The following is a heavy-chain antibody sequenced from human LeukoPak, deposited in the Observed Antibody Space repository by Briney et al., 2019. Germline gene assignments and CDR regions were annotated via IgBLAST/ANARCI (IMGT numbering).Heavy chain of an antibody. J-gene: IGHJ6*02. CDR1: GFTFSDYY. Sequence: GGSLRLSCAASGFTFSDYYMSWIRQAPGKGLECVSYISSSSSYTNYAGSVKGRFTISRDNAKNSLYLQMDSLRAEDTAVYYCARGLRYYYYGMDVWGQGTTVTVSS. CDR2: ISSSSSYT. V-gene: IGHV3-11*06. CDR3: ARGLRYYYYGMDV. D-gene: IGHD3-16*01.